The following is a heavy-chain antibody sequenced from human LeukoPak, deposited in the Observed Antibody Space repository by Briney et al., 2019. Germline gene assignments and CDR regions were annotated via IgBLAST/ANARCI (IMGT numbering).Heavy chain of an antibody. D-gene: IGHD6-19*01. Sequence: PSETLSLTCAVYGGSFSGYYWSWIRQPPGKGLEWIGEINHSGSTNYTPSLKSRVTISVDTSKNQFSLKLSSVTAADTAVYYCARVLGSGWYGLIDYWGQGTLVTVSS. CDR3: ARVLGSGWYGLIDY. CDR2: INHSGST. J-gene: IGHJ4*02. CDR1: GGSFSGYY. V-gene: IGHV4-34*01.